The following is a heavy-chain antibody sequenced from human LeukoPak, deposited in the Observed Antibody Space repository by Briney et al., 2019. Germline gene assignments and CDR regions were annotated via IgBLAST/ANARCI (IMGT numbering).Heavy chain of an antibody. V-gene: IGHV3-66*01. CDR3: ATILF. J-gene: IGHJ4*02. D-gene: IGHD2-21*01. CDR1: GFSVSSNY. Sequence: GGSLRLSCAVSGFSVSSNYMTRVRQAPGKGLEWVSVIYSGGSTYYADSVKGRFTISRDSSKNTLYLQMNSLRAEDTAVYYCATILFWGRGTLVTVSS. CDR2: IYSGGST.